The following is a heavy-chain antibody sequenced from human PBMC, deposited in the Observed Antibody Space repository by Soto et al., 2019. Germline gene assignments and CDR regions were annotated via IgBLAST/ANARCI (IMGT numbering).Heavy chain of an antibody. V-gene: IGHV1-46*03. CDR1: GYTFTSYY. J-gene: IGHJ5*02. CDR3: AIAVAGYNWFDP. Sequence: QVQLVQSGAEVKKPGASVKVSCKASGYTFTSYYMHWVRQAPGQGPEWMGIINPSGGSTSYAQKFLGRGTMTRDRSTSTVYMELSSLRSEDTAVYYCAIAVAGYNWFDPWGQGTLVTVSS. CDR2: INPSGGST. D-gene: IGHD6-19*01.